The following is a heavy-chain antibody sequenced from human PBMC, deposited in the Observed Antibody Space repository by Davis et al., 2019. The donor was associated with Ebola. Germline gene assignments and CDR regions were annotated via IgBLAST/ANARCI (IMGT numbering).Heavy chain of an antibody. Sequence: SVQVSCKASRGTFGSYAISWVRQPPGQGLEWMGGVIPLFGTSKYAQKFQDSVTITADESTNTAYMELSSLSSDDTAVYYCARGRPWLWVATPVRFDSWGLGTLVIVSS. J-gene: IGHJ4*02. V-gene: IGHV1-69*01. CDR1: RGTFGSYA. CDR2: VIPLFGTS. D-gene: IGHD5-12*01. CDR3: ARGRPWLWVATPVRFDS.